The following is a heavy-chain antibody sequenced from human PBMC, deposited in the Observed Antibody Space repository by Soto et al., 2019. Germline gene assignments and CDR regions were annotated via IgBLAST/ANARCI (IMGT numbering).Heavy chain of an antibody. Sequence: GGSLRLSCAASGFTFDDYAMHWVRQAPGKGLEWVSGISWNSGSIGYADSVKGRFTISRDNAKNSLYQQMNSLRAEDTALYYCAKVQGYDILTGYFDYWGQGTLVTVSS. V-gene: IGHV3-9*01. J-gene: IGHJ4*02. CDR1: GFTFDDYA. CDR2: ISWNSGSI. CDR3: AKVQGYDILTGYFDY. D-gene: IGHD3-9*01.